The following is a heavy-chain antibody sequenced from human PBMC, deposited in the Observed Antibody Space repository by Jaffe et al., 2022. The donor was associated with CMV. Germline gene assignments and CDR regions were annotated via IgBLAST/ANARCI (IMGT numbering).Heavy chain of an antibody. CDR2: IISDGSGA. CDR3: ARGEETLYARY. D-gene: IGHD2-8*01. V-gene: IGHV3-74*01. J-gene: IGHJ4*02. Sequence: VQLVESGGGLVHPGGSLRLSCAASGFTFSSYWMIWVRQAPGKGLVWVSHIISDGSGATYADSVKGRFTISRDNAKNTLYLQMNSLSVDDTAVYYCARGEETLYARYWGQGTLVTVSS. CDR1: GFTFSSYW.